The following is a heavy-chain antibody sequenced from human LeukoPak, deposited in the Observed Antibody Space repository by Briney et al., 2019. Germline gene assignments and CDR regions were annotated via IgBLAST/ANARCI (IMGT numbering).Heavy chain of an antibody. CDR2: ISPYNGNT. D-gene: IGHD5-18*01. V-gene: IGHV1-18*04. J-gene: IGHJ4*02. CDR3: ARGGYSYGYMGYFDY. Sequence: ASGKVSCKASGYTFTSYGISWVRQAPGQGLEWVAWISPYNGNTNYAQKFQGRLTMTTDSSTSTAYMELRSLRSDDTAVYYCARGGYSYGYMGYFDYWGQGTLVTVSS. CDR1: GYTFTSYG.